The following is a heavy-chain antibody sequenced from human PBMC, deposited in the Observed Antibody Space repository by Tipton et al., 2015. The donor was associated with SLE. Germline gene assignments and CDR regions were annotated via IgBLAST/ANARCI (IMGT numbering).Heavy chain of an antibody. CDR2: ISGSGGST. Sequence: SLRLSCAASGFTFSSYAMSWVRQAPGKGLEWVSAISGSGGSTYYADSVKGRFTISRDNSKNTLYLQMNSLRAEDTAVYYCAKGGLLWFGESIGGFDYWGQGTLVTVSS. D-gene: IGHD3-10*01. J-gene: IGHJ4*02. CDR1: GFTFSSYA. CDR3: AKGGLLWFGESIGGFDY. V-gene: IGHV3-23*01.